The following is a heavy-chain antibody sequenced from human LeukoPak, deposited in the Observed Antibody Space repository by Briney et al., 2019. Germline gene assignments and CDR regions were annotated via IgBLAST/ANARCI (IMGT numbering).Heavy chain of an antibody. D-gene: IGHD3-16*01. J-gene: IGHJ3*02. Sequence: PSETLSLTCAVSGYSISSGYYWGWIRPPPGKGLEWIGAIHHSGGTYYNPSLNSRVTISIETSKNNFSLKLTSVAAADTAVYYCAIDLGRSHLQAFDIWGQGTMVTGSS. CDR2: IHHSGGT. V-gene: IGHV4-38-2*02. CDR3: AIDLGRSHLQAFDI. CDR1: GYSISSGYY.